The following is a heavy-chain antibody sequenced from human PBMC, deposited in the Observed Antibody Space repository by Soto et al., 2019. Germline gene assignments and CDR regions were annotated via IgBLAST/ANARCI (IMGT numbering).Heavy chain of an antibody. J-gene: IGHJ4*02. D-gene: IGHD3-22*01. CDR1: GGTFSSYA. V-gene: IGHV1-69*13. CDR3: ARDSSRDSSGYYYY. Sequence: SVKVSCKASGGTFSSYAISWVRQAPGQGLEWMGGIIPIFGTANYAQKYQGRVTITADESTSTAYMELSSLRSEDTAVYYCARDSSRDSSGYYYYWGQGTLVTVSS. CDR2: IIPIFGTA.